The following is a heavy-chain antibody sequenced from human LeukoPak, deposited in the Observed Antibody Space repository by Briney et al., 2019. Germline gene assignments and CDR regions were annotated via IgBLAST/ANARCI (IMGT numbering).Heavy chain of an antibody. CDR1: GYTFTSYD. D-gene: IGHD6-19*01. CDR2: MNPNSGNT. CDR3: ARDMGHIAVAAGRADAFDI. V-gene: IGHV1-8*01. J-gene: IGHJ3*02. Sequence: ASVKVSCKASGYTFTSYDINWVRQATGQGLEWMGWMNPNSGNTGYAQKFQGRVTMTRNTSISTAYMELSSLRSDDTAVYYCARDMGHIAVAAGRADAFDIWGQGTMVTVSS.